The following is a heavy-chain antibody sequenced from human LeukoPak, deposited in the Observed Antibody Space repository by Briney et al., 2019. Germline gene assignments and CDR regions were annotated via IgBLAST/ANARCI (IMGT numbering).Heavy chain of an antibody. CDR1: GFTFSSYA. D-gene: IGHD3-22*01. V-gene: IGHV3-23*01. CDR3: AKTSNKYYYDSSGYYFGYFDY. Sequence: GGSLRLSCAASGFTFSSYAMSWVRQAPGKGLEWVSAISGSGGSTYYADSVKGRFTISRDNSKNTLYLQMNSLRAEDTAVYYCAKTSNKYYYDSSGYYFGYFDYRGQGTLVTVSS. J-gene: IGHJ4*02. CDR2: ISGSGGST.